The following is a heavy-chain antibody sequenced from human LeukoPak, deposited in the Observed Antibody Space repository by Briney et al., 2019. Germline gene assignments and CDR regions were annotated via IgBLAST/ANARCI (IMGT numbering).Heavy chain of an antibody. CDR1: GFTFSSYG. Sequence: LRLSCAASGFTFSSYGMHWVRQAPGKGLEWIGEINRSGSTNYNPSLKSRVTISVDTSKNQFSLKLSSVTAADAAVYYCARAGGWYRYRGRFDYWGQGTLVTVSS. V-gene: IGHV4-34*01. CDR2: INRSGST. D-gene: IGHD6-19*01. CDR3: ARAGGWYRYRGRFDY. J-gene: IGHJ4*02.